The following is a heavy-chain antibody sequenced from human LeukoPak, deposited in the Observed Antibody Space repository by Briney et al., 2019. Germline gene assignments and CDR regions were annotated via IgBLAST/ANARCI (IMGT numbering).Heavy chain of an antibody. D-gene: IGHD6-6*01. J-gene: IGHJ4*02. V-gene: IGHV1-2*06. CDR3: ARGDEYSSSSGY. CDR2: INPNSGGT. CDR1: GYTFTGYY. Sequence: ASVKVSCKASGYTFTGYYMHWVRQAPGQGLEWMGRINPNSGGTNYAQKFQGRVTMTRDTSISTAYMELSRLRSDDTAVYYCARGDEYSSSSGYWGQGTLVTVSS.